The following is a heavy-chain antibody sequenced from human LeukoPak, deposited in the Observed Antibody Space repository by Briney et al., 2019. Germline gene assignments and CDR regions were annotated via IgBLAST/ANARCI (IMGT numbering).Heavy chain of an antibody. CDR1: GFTFDDYG. Sequence: GGSLRLSCAASGFTFDDYGMSWVRQAPGKGLEWVSGINWNGGSTGYVDSVKGRFTISRDNAKNSLYQQMNSLRAEDTAVYYCARAKPKNMVRGLIMRRESRYYFDYWGQGTLVTVSS. CDR2: INWNGGST. V-gene: IGHV3-20*04. D-gene: IGHD3-10*01. CDR3: ARAKPKNMVRGLIMRRESRYYFDY. J-gene: IGHJ4*02.